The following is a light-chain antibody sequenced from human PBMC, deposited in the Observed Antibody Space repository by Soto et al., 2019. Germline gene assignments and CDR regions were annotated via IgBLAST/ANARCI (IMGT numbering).Light chain of an antibody. CDR3: HQYGRSPWT. CDR2: GTS. J-gene: IGKJ1*01. CDR1: QSVSSSY. V-gene: IGKV3-20*01. Sequence: EIVLTQSPGTLSLSPGEGATLSCRASQSVSSSYLAWYQQKPGQAPRLLIYGTSSRATGIPDRFSGSGSGTDFTLTISRLEPEDFAVYYCHQYGRSPWTFGQGTKVEIK.